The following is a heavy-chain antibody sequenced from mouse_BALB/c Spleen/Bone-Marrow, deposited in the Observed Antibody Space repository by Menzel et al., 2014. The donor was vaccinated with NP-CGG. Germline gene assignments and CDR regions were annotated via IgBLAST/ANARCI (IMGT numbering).Heavy chain of an antibody. J-gene: IGHJ3*01. D-gene: IGHD2-13*01. Sequence: VKLQESGAELVKPGASVKLSCKASGYTFTSYYMYWVKQRPGQGLEWIGEINPSNGGTNFNEKFKSKATLTVDKSSSTAYMQLSGLTSGDSAVYYCTREGDSPFAYWGQGTLVTVSA. CDR2: INPSNGGT. V-gene: IGHV1S81*02. CDR3: TREGDSPFAY. CDR1: GYTFTSYY.